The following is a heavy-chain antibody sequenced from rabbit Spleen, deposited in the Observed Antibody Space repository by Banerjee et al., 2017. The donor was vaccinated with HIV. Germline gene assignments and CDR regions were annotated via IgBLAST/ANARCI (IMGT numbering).Heavy chain of an antibody. Sequence: QSLEESGGDLVKPGASLTLTCTASGFSFSSGYDMCWVRQAPGKGLEWIACIYTGNSKTYYANWAKGRFTISKTSSTTVTLQMTSLTVADTATYFCARDAGSGPYIDGYFNLWGQGTLVTVS. CDR1: GFSFSSGYD. V-gene: IGHV1S40*01. J-gene: IGHJ4*01. CDR3: ARDAGSGPYIDGYFNL. CDR2: IYTGNSKT. D-gene: IGHD8-1*01.